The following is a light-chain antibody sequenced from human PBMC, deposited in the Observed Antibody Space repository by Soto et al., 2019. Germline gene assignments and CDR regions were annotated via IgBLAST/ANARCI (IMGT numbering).Light chain of an antibody. CDR3: QQYNTYPWP. V-gene: IGKV1-5*01. CDR1: QSISDS. CDR2: DAS. J-gene: IGKJ1*01. Sequence: DIQMTQSPSTLSASVGDRVTITCRASQSISDSLAWYQQKPGKAPKLLIYDASSLESGVPSRFSGSKSGTEFTLTISSLQPDAFATYYCQQYNTYPWPFGQGTKVEIK.